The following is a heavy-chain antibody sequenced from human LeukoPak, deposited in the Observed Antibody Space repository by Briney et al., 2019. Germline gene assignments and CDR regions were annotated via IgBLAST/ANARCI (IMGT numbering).Heavy chain of an antibody. Sequence: GGSLRLSCAASGFTFSHIDMSWVRQAPGKGLEWVSVIYSEDSTFYADSVKGRFTISRHISKNTLYLQMSSLRTEDTAVYYCARRSPGRSSGYAGDFDYWGQGTLVSVSS. D-gene: IGHD3-22*01. CDR2: IYSEDST. J-gene: IGHJ4*02. CDR3: ARRSPGRSSGYAGDFDY. V-gene: IGHV3-53*04. CDR1: GFTFSHID.